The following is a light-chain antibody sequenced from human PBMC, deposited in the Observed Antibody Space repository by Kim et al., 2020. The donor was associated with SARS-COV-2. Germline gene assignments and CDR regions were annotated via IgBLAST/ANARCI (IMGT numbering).Light chain of an antibody. CDR2: TTS. V-gene: IGKV1-9*01. CDR1: QGINNH. CDR3: QQLYAYAS. J-gene: IGKJ4*01. Sequence: IQLTQSPSSLSASVGDRVTITCRASQGINNHLAWYQQKPGKAPKLLIYTTSTLQSGVPSRFSGSGSGTDFTLTISSLQPEDFATYYCQQLYAYASFGGGTKVYIK.